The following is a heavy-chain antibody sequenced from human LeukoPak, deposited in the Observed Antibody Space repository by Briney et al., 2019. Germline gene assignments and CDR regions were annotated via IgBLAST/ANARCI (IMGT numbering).Heavy chain of an antibody. CDR2: ISWNSGSI. J-gene: IGHJ4*02. Sequence: GGSLRLSCAASGFTFDDYAMHWVRQAPGKGLEWVSGISWNSGSIGYADSVKGRFTISRDNAENSLYLQMNSLRAEDTALYYCAKDYASGWLNLYFDYWGQGTLVTVSS. CDR1: GFTFDDYA. D-gene: IGHD6-19*01. V-gene: IGHV3-9*01. CDR3: AKDYASGWLNLYFDY.